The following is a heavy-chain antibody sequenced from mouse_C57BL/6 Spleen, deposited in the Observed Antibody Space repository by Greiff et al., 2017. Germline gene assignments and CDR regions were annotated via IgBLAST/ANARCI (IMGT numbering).Heavy chain of an antibody. CDR3: ALGGGLYYYAMDY. D-gene: IGHD2-10*02. Sequence: QVQLQQPGAELVKPGASVKLSCKASGYTFTSYWMHWVKQRPGRGLEWIGRIDPNSGGTKYNEKFTSKATLTVDKPSSPASMQLRSLTSEDAAVYYCALGGGLYYYAMDYWGQGTSVTVSS. V-gene: IGHV1-72*01. CDR2: IDPNSGGT. CDR1: GYTFTSYW. J-gene: IGHJ4*01.